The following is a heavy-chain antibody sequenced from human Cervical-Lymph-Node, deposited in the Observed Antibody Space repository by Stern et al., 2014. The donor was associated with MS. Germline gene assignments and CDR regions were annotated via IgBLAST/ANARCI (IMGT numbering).Heavy chain of an antibody. J-gene: IGHJ4*02. CDR1: GYNFSTYW. V-gene: IGHV5-51*01. CDR2: IYPGDSNI. CDR3: ARRIAGSLDY. D-gene: IGHD6-13*01. Sequence: VQLVESGAEVRKPGESVKISCKASGYNFSTYWIGWVRHMPGKGLEWMGIIYPGDSNISYSPSFQGQVTISADKSISTAYLQWSSLKASDTAMYYCARRIAGSLDYWGQGTLVTVSS.